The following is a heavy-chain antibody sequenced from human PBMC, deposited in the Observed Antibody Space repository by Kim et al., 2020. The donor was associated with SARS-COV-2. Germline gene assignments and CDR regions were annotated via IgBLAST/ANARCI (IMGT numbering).Heavy chain of an antibody. CDR1: GFTVSSNY. CDR3: ARVTTVTSRVSLGGRDV. V-gene: IGHV3-53*04. Sequence: GGSLRLSCAASGFTVSSNYMSWVRQAPGKGLEWVAVIYSGGSTIYADSVKGRFTISRHNSKNTLNLQMNSLRAEDTAVYYCARVTTVTSRVSLGGRDVWGQGTTVTVS. J-gene: IGHJ6*02. CDR2: IYSGGST. D-gene: IGHD4-17*01.